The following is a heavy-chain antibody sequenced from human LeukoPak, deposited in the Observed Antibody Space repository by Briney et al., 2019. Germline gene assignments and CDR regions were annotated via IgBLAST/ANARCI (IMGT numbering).Heavy chain of an antibody. J-gene: IGHJ4*02. Sequence: GGSLRLSCAASGFTFSTYAMSWVRQAPGRGLEWVSAVTASGSGTYYADSVRGRFSVSRDNSKDTLYLQMNSLRADDTAVYYCAKSPGGLRELRNYFDYWGQGTLVTVSS. CDR2: VTASGSGT. CDR3: AKSPGGLRELRNYFDY. D-gene: IGHD4-17*01. V-gene: IGHV3-23*01. CDR1: GFTFSTYA.